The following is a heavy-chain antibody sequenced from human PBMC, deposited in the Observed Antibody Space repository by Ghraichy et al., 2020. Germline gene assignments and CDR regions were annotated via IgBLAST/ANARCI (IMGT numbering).Heavy chain of an antibody. CDR1: GGSISSYY. J-gene: IGHJ6*03. CDR2: IYYNGNT. CDR3: ARGRNSGHYYSYYYMDV. V-gene: IGHV4-59*01. D-gene: IGHD2/OR15-2a*01. Sequence: SETLSLTCTVSGGSISSYYWNWIRQPPGRGLEWIGYIYYNGNTNYNPSLKSRVTISKDTSNNQFSLRLSSVTAAATAVYYCARGRNSGHYYSYYYMDVWGKGTTVTVSS.